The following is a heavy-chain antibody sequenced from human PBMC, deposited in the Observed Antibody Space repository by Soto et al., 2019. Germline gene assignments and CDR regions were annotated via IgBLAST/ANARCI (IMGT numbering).Heavy chain of an antibody. Sequence: QVQLVQSGAEVKKPGSSVKVSCKASGGTFSSYAISWVRQAPGQGLEWMGGIIPIFGTANYAQKFQGRVKITADESTNTAYMERSSRRSEDTAVYSCARDRGSGYWGDDFDYWGQGTLVTVSS. D-gene: IGHD3-22*01. CDR3: ARDRGSGYWGDDFDY. V-gene: IGHV1-69*12. J-gene: IGHJ4*02. CDR1: GGTFSSYA. CDR2: IIPIFGTA.